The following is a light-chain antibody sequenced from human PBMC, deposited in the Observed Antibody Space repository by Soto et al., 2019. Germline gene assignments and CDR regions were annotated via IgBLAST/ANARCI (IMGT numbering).Light chain of an antibody. Sequence: QSVLTQPPSASGTPGQRVTISCSGSSSNIGSNTVNWYQQLPGTAPKLLIYNNNQRPSGVPDRFSGSKSGTSASLAISGLQSEEEADYYCATWDDSLNGPVFGGGTKLTVL. J-gene: IGLJ3*02. CDR1: SSNIGSNT. CDR3: ATWDDSLNGPV. V-gene: IGLV1-44*01. CDR2: NNN.